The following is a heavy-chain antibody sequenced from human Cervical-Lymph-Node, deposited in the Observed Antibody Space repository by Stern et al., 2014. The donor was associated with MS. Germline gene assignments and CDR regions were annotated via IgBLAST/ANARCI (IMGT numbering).Heavy chain of an antibody. V-gene: IGHV3-23*01. J-gene: IGHJ4*02. CDR3: AKSGNRGTYHGSHFAS. CDR2: INTNGGST. Sequence: EVQLLESGGGLVQPGGSLRLSCAASGFTFSSYAMTWVRQAPGKGLEWVSGINTNGGSTYSADSVKGRFTISRDNSQNTLFLQMHSLGVEDTAVYYCAKSGNRGTYHGSHFASWGQGTLVTVSS. D-gene: IGHD3-10*01. CDR1: GFTFSSYA.